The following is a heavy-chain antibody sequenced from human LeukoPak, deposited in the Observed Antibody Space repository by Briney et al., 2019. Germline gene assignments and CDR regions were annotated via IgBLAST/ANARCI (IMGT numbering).Heavy chain of an antibody. Sequence: ASVKVSCKASGYTFTNYGVSWVRQAPGQGLEWMGWISGYNGYTNYAQKFQFRVTMTTDTSTSTAYMELRSLTSDDTAVYYCARDKAVTTELTQYFHHWGQGTLVTVSS. CDR3: ARDKAVTTELTQYFHH. D-gene: IGHD4-11*01. CDR2: ISGYNGYT. V-gene: IGHV1-18*01. J-gene: IGHJ1*01. CDR1: GYTFTNYG.